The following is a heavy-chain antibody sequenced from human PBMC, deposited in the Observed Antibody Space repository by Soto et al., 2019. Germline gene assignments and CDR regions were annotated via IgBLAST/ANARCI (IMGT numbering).Heavy chain of an antibody. CDR2: ISAYNGNT. J-gene: IGHJ6*02. CDR1: GYTFTSYG. D-gene: IGHD3-3*01. V-gene: IGHV1-18*04. Sequence: VASVKVSCKASGYTFTSYGISWVRQAPGQGLEWMGWISAYNGNTNYAQKLQGRVTMTTDTSTSTAYMELRSLRSDDTAVYYCARDRKGGYDFWSGYYPSYYYGMDVWGQGTTVTVSS. CDR3: ARDRKGGYDFWSGYYPSYYYGMDV.